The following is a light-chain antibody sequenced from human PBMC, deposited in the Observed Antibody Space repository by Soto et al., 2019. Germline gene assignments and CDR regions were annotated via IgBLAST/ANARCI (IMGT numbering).Light chain of an antibody. J-gene: IGKJ1*01. CDR3: QQSYSTLRGT. CDR2: DVS. Sequence: DIQMTQSPSTLSASVGDRVTITCRASQSISTWLAWYQQKPGKAPKLLIYDVSRLESGVPSRFSGSGSGTEFTLTISSLQAEDSATYYCQQSYSTLRGTFGQGTKVDIK. V-gene: IGKV1-5*01. CDR1: QSISTW.